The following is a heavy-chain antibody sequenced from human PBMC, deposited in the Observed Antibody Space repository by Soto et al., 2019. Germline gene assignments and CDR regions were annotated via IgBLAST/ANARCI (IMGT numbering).Heavy chain of an antibody. Sequence: GGSLRFSCTASGFTFGDYATSWFRQAPGKGLEWVGFIRSKAYGGTTEYAASVNGRFTISRDDSKSIAYLQMNSLKTEDTAVYYCTRAFFLDAFDIWGQGTMVTVSS. J-gene: IGHJ3*02. CDR1: GFTFGDYA. CDR2: IRSKAYGGTT. V-gene: IGHV3-49*03. CDR3: TRAFFLDAFDI.